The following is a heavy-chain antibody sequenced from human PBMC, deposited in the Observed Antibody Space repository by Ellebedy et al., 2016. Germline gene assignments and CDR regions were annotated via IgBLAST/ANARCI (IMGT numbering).Heavy chain of an antibody. D-gene: IGHD3-10*01. Sequence: GESLKISXVGSGFIFSSYSMNWVRQAPGRGLEWVSSISGGSNYIYYADSVKGRFTISRDNTQNSLYLQMNSLRPEDAAVYYCAKEAPYGSRSYASYYYYYGMDVWGQGTTVTVSS. J-gene: IGHJ6*02. V-gene: IGHV3-21*01. CDR2: ISGGSNYI. CDR1: GFIFSSYS. CDR3: AKEAPYGSRSYASYYYYYGMDV.